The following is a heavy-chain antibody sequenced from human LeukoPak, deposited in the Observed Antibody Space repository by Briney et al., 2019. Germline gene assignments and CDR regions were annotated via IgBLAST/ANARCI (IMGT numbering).Heavy chain of an antibody. CDR3: ARVVPGVTGGDY. Sequence: GGSLRLSCAASGFTFNIYAMSWVRQAPGKGLECISYITPSSDIIHYADSVKGRFAVSRDNAKNLLYLQMNSLRVEDTALYYCARVVPGVTGGDYWGRGTLVSVSS. V-gene: IGHV3-48*01. J-gene: IGHJ4*02. CDR1: GFTFNIYA. D-gene: IGHD3-3*01. CDR2: ITPSSDII.